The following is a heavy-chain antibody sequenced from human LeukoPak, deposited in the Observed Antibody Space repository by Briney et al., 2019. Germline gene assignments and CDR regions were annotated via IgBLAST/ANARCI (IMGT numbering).Heavy chain of an antibody. V-gene: IGHV3-7*01. CDR2: IKQDGSEK. D-gene: IGHD3-9*01. J-gene: IGHJ3*02. Sequence: GGSPRLSCAASGFTFSSYWMSWVRQAPGKGLEWVANIKQDGSEKYYVDSVKGRFTISRDNAKNSLYLQMNSLRAEDTAVYYCARTGGLRYFDWLLSDAFDIWGQGTMVTVSS. CDR3: ARTGGLRYFDWLLSDAFDI. CDR1: GFTFSSYW.